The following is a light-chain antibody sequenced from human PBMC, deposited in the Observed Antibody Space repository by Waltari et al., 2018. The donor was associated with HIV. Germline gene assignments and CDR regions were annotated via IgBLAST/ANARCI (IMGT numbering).Light chain of an antibody. CDR2: AAS. Sequence: DINVTQSPSSLSASVGDRVTITCRTSQNIINYLSWYHQSPGKAPTLLIFAASTVQDGVSSRFSGSGSVTDFALSIAGLQREDFGTYYCQQTFSPPRTFGPGT. J-gene: IGKJ3*01. CDR1: QNIINY. V-gene: IGKV1-39*01. CDR3: QQTFSPPRT.